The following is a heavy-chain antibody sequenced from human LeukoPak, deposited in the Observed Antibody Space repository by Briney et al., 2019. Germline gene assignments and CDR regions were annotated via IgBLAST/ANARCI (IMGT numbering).Heavy chain of an antibody. CDR2: ISSISSYI. CDR1: GFTFNSYT. CDR3: ARDRAVIRYFDY. J-gene: IGHJ4*02. D-gene: IGHD6-19*01. Sequence: GGSLRLSCAASGFTFNSYTMNWVRQAPGKGLEWVSPISSISSYIYYADSVKGRFTISRDNAKNSMYLQMNSLRVEDTAVYYCARDRAVIRYFDYWGQGALVTVSS. V-gene: IGHV3-21*06.